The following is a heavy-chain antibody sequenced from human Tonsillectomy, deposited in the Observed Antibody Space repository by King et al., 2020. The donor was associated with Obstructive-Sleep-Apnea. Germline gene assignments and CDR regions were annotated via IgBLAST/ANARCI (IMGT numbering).Heavy chain of an antibody. D-gene: IGHD3-22*01. CDR3: AGQGGYCYDLPDDFDI. V-gene: IGHV3-30*03. Sequence: QLVQSGGGVVQPGRSLRLSCAASGFTFSSYGMHWVRQAPGKGLEWVAVISYDGSNKYYADSVKGRFTISRDNSKNTLYLQMNSLRAEDTAVYYCAGQGGYCYDLPDDFDIWGQGTMVSVSS. J-gene: IGHJ3*02. CDR1: GFTFSSYG. CDR2: ISYDGSNK.